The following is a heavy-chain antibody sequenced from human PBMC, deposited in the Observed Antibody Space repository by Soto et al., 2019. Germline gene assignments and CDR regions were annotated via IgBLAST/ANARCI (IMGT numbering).Heavy chain of an antibody. D-gene: IGHD2-15*01. Sequence: SVKVSFKASGGTFSSYTISWVRQAPGQGLEWMGRIIPILGIANYTQKFQGRVTITADKSTSTAYMELSSLRSEDTAVYYCARAHCSGCSCPRKNWFDPLGQGTLVTVSS. CDR1: GGTFSSYT. CDR2: IIPILGIA. V-gene: IGHV1-69*02. CDR3: ARAHCSGCSCPRKNWFDP. J-gene: IGHJ5*02.